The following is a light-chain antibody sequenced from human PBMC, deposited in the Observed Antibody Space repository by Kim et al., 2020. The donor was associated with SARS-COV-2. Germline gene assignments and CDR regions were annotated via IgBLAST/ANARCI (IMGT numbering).Light chain of an antibody. J-gene: IGLJ2*01. Sequence: SSELTQDPSVSVALGQTVTITCQGDSLRKYYATWYQQRPGQAPALVSYGNNNRPSGIPDRFSGSSSGNTASLTITGAQAEDEATYNCNPRDSTDKLLFGGGSKLTFL. CDR2: GNN. CDR3: NPRDSTDKLL. CDR1: SLRKYY. V-gene: IGLV3-19*01.